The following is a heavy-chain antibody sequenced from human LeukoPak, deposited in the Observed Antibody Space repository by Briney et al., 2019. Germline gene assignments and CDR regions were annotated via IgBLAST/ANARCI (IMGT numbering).Heavy chain of an antibody. D-gene: IGHD6-19*01. CDR2: IKQDGSEK. CDR3: ARAGIAVAGIYYFDY. V-gene: IGHV3-7*05. Sequence: PGGSLRLSCAASGFTFSTYWMGWVRQAPGKGLEWVANIKQDGSEKYYVDSVKGRFTISRDNAKNSLYLQMNSLRAEDTAVYYCARAGIAVAGIYYFDYWGQGTLVTVSS. J-gene: IGHJ4*02. CDR1: GFTFSTYW.